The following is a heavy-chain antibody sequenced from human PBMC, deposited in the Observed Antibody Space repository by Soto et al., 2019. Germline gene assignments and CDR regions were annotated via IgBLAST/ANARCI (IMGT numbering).Heavy chain of an antibody. V-gene: IGHV3-74*01. J-gene: IGHJ4*02. CDR3: ARGGGYSAQDY. CDR1: GFTLSSYW. CDR2: ISSDGSSA. D-gene: IGHD5-18*01. Sequence: PGGCLRLSCAASGFTLSSYWMHWVRQAPGKGLVWVSRISSDGSSANYADSVKGRFTISRDNAKNTLYLQMDSLRTDDTAVYFCARGGGYSAQDYWGQGTLVTVSS.